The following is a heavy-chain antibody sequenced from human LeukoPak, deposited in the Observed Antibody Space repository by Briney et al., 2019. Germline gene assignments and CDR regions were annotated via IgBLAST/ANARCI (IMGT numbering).Heavy chain of an antibody. CDR2: INPAGSET. CDR3: ATFGLVAALDL. J-gene: IGHJ4*02. Sequence: PGRSLRLSCAASGFTFSSYGMHWVRQAPGKGLEWVANINPAGSETFHVDPVKGRFSISRDHAKNLVYLQINSLRAEDTAVYYCATFGLVAALDLWGQGTLVTVSS. V-gene: IGHV3-7*01. CDR1: GFTFSSYG. D-gene: IGHD5-12*01.